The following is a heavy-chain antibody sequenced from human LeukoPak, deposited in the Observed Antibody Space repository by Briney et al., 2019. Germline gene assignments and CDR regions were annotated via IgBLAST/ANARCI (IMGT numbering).Heavy chain of an antibody. CDR3: ASATYYFHYYYGMDV. V-gene: IGHV1-69*04. Sequence: SVKVSCTASGGTFSSYAISWVRQAPGQGLEWMGRIIPILGIANYAQKFQGRVTITADKSTSTAYMELSSLRSEDTAVYYCASATYYFHYYYGMDVWGQGTTVTVSS. D-gene: IGHD3-10*01. CDR1: GGTFSSYA. CDR2: IIPILGIA. J-gene: IGHJ6*02.